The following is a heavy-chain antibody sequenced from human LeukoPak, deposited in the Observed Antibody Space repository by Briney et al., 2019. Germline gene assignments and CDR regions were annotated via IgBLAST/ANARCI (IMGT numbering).Heavy chain of an antibody. V-gene: IGHV4-38-2*02. CDR1: DYSISSGYGYY. CDR2: IYHSGIT. J-gene: IGHJ4*02. CDR3: ATLVSTRYYFDY. D-gene: IGHD5/OR15-5a*01. Sequence: NPSETLSLTCTVSDYSISSGYGYYWGWIRQPPGKGLEWIGNIYHSGITYYNHFNSPLKSRVTISIDTSKNQFSLRLTSVTAADTAVYFCATLVSTRYYFDYWGQGTLVTVSS.